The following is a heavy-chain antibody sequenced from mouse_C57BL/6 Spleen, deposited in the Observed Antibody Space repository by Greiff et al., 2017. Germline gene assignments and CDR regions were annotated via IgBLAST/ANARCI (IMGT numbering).Heavy chain of an antibody. J-gene: IGHJ3*01. CDR3: TRDWDRGFAY. V-gene: IGHV5-9-1*02. CDR2: ISSGGDYI. D-gene: IGHD4-1*01. Sequence: EVQLVESGEGLVKPGGSLKLSCAASGFTFSSYAMSWVRQTPEKRLGWVAYISSGGDYIYYADTVKGGFTISRDTARNTLYLQMSSLKSEDTAMYYCTRDWDRGFAYWGQGTLVTVSA. CDR1: GFTFSSYA.